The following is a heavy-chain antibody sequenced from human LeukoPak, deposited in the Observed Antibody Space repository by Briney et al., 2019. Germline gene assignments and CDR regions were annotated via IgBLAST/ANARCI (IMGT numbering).Heavy chain of an antibody. Sequence: GGSLRLSCAASGITFRSYGVHWVRQAPGKGLEWVAFIQFDGSDKFYADSVKGRFTISRDNSKNTLYLQMNSLRAEDTAVYYCAKEQQLEPFDYWGQGTLVTVSS. CDR3: AKEQQLEPFDY. D-gene: IGHD1-1*01. CDR2: IQFDGSDK. CDR1: GITFRSYG. V-gene: IGHV3-30*02. J-gene: IGHJ4*02.